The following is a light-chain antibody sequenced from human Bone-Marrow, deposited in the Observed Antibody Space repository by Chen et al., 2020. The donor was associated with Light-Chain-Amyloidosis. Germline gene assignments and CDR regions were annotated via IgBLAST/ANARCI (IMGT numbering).Light chain of an antibody. CDR1: QDITNY. Sequence: DIQMTQSPSSLSASVGDRVIITCQASQDITNYVTWYQQRPGKAPKLLIYDAFNLGTGVPSRFRGSASGPDYTLTISRLQPEDIATYYCQQYDSLPVTFGGGTKVEIQ. CDR3: QQYDSLPVT. CDR2: DAF. V-gene: IGKV1-33*01. J-gene: IGKJ4*01.